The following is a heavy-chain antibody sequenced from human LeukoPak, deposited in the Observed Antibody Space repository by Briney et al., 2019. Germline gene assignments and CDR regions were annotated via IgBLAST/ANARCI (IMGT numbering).Heavy chain of an antibody. CDR1: GFTFSSYA. J-gene: IGHJ4*02. D-gene: IGHD6-13*01. CDR3: ARDLIAAAGAGLDY. CDR2: ILYDGSNK. V-gene: IGHV3-30*04. Sequence: PGGSLRLSCAASGFTFSSYAMHWVRQAPGKGLEWVAVILYDGSNKYYADSVKGRFTVSRDNSKNTLYLQMNSLRAEDTAVYYCARDLIAAAGAGLDYWGQGTLVTVSS.